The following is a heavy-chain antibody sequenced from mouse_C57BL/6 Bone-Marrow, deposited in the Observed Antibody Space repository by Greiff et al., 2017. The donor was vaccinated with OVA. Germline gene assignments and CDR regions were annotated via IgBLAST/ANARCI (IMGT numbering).Heavy chain of an antibody. V-gene: IGHV1-82*01. CDR2: IYPGDGDT. D-gene: IGHD1-1*01. CDR3: ARVTTVLRYFDV. Sequence: VQLQESGPELVKPGASVKISCKASGYAFSSSWMNWVKQRPGKGLEWIGRIYPGDGDTNYNGKFKGKATLTADKSSSTAYMQLSSLTSEDSAVYFCARVTTVLRYFDVWGTGTTVTVSS. J-gene: IGHJ1*03. CDR1: GYAFSSSW.